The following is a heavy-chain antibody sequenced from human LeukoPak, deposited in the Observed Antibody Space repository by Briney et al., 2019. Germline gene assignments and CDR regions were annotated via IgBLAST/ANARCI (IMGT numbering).Heavy chain of an antibody. V-gene: IGHV4-39*07. CDR3: ASEKSSSGWYVKWSPVDY. Sequence: SETLSLTCTVSGVSISSSNSYWGWIRQPPGKGLEWIGSIYYSGNTYYNASLKSQVSISIDMSKNQFSLKLSSVTAADTAVYYCASEKSSSGWYVKWSPVDYWGQGTLVTVSS. D-gene: IGHD6-19*01. CDR2: IYYSGNT. J-gene: IGHJ4*02. CDR1: GVSISSSNSY.